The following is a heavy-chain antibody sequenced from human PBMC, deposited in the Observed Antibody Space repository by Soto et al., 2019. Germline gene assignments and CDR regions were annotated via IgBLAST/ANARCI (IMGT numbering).Heavy chain of an antibody. CDR2: LSGRGGDT. Sequence: EVQLLESGGDLVQPGGSLRLSCVASGFTFSSFAMTWVRQAPGKGLEWVSTLSGRGGDTYYADSVNGRFTISRDKSKNTLYLQMDRLRVEDTAVYYCAKRGGYDYVWKSYRPDYWGQGTLVTVSS. V-gene: IGHV3-23*01. CDR1: GFTFSSFA. CDR3: AKRGGYDYVWKSYRPDY. J-gene: IGHJ4*02. D-gene: IGHD3-16*02.